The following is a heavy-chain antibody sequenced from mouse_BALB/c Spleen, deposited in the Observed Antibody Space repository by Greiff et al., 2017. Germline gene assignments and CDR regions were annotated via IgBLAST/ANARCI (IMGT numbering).Heavy chain of an antibody. CDR3: ARATTVVATLFYYAMDY. D-gene: IGHD1-1*01. Sequence: EVQLVESGGGLVQPGGSLKLSCAASGFTFSSYGMSWVRQTPDKRLELVATINSNGGSTYYPDSVKGRFTISRDNAKNTLYLQMSSLKSEDTAMYYCARATTVVATLFYYAMDYWGQGTSVTVSS. J-gene: IGHJ4*01. CDR1: GFTFSSYG. V-gene: IGHV5-6-3*01. CDR2: INSNGGST.